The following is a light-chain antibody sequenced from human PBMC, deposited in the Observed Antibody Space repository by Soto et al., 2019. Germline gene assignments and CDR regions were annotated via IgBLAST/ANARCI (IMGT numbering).Light chain of an antibody. CDR1: SSDVGSYNL. CDR2: EGS. J-gene: IGLJ1*01. CDR3: CSYAGSSTYV. V-gene: IGLV2-23*01. Sequence: QSALTQPASVSGSPGQSITISCTGTSSDVGSYNLVSWYQQHPGKAPKLMIYEGSKRPSGVSNRFSGSKPGNTASLTISGLQAEDEADYYCCSYAGSSTYVFXTGTKVTVL.